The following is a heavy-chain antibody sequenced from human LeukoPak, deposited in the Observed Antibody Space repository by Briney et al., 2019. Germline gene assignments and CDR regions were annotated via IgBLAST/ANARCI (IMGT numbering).Heavy chain of an antibody. CDR2: IYTSGST. Sequence: SETLSHTCTVSGGSISSYYWSWIRQPPGKGLEWIGYIYTSGSTNYNPSLKSRVTISVDTSKNQFSLKLSSVTAADTAVYYCARHLWGYRGYDLGIDYWGQRTLVTVSS. CDR3: ARHLWGYRGYDLGIDY. J-gene: IGHJ4*02. V-gene: IGHV4-4*09. D-gene: IGHD5-12*01. CDR1: GGSISSYY.